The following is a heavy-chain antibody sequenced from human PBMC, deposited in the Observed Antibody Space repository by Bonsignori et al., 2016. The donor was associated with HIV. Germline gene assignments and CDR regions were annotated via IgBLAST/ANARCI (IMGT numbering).Heavy chain of an antibody. CDR3: TTNQVGFGMDV. J-gene: IGHJ6*02. Sequence: EVRLVESGGGLIKPGESLRLSCAASGFSFSITWMSWVRQAPGKGLEWVGRIKSETDGGKADYAAHVKGRFTISRDNSKDMLFLQMNSLKTEDSAVYYCTTNQVGFGMDVWGRGTMVIVSS. CDR2: IKSETDGGKA. V-gene: IGHV3-15*01. D-gene: IGHD1-26*01. CDR1: GFSFSITW.